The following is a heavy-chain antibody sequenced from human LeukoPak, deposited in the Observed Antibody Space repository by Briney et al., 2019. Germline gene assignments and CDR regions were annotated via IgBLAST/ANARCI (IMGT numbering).Heavy chain of an antibody. D-gene: IGHD2-15*01. CDR2: ITPSGEST. V-gene: IGHV3-23*01. J-gene: IGHJ4*02. CDR3: AKRLSRGYYGKLIFDY. Sequence: PGGSLRLSCAPSGVTFSDFAMCWVRQSPGKGLEWVSNITPSGESTYYADSVKGRFAISRDNSGSTLYLQMNSLRIEDSAVYYCAKRLSRGYYGKLIFDYWGQGALVTVSS. CDR1: GVTFSDFA.